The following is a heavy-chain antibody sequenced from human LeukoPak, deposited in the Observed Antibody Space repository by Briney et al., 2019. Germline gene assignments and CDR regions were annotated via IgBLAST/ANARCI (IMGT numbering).Heavy chain of an antibody. CDR2: ISGSSGST. J-gene: IGHJ4*02. Sequence: GGSLRLSCAASGFTFSSYAMSWVRQAPGKGLEWLSAISGSSGSTYYAVSVKGRFTIPRDNYKNTLYLQMNSLRAEDTAVYYCAKDEDGSGNFYYWGQGTLVTVSS. V-gene: IGHV3-23*01. D-gene: IGHD3-10*01. CDR3: AKDEDGSGNFYY. CDR1: GFTFSSYA.